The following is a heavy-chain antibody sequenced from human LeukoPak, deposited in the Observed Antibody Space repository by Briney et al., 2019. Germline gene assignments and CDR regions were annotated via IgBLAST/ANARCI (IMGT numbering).Heavy chain of an antibody. CDR2: IYYSGST. CDR1: GGSISSSSYY. J-gene: IGHJ4*02. CDR3: VRVGYYFDY. V-gene: IGHV4-39*07. D-gene: IGHD3-16*01. Sequence: SETLSLTCTVSGGSISSSSYYWGWIRQPPGKGLEWIGSIYYSGSTYYNPSLKSRVTISVDTSKNQFSLKLSSVTAADTAVYYCVRVGYYFDYWGQGTLVTVSS.